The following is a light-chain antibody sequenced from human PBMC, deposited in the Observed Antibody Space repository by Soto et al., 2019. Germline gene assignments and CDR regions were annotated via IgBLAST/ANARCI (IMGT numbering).Light chain of an antibody. J-gene: IGKJ2*01. CDR1: QSISSW. Sequence: DIQMTQSPSTLSASVGDRVTITCRASQSISSWLAWYQQKPGKAPKLLIYQASSLESGVPSRLSGSGSGTEFTLTITSLQPDDFATYYCQQYNSYSPGYTFGQGTKLVIK. V-gene: IGKV1-5*03. CDR3: QQYNSYSPGYT. CDR2: QAS.